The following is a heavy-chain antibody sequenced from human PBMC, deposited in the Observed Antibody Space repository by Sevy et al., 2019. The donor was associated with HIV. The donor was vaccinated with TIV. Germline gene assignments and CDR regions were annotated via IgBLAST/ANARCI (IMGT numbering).Heavy chain of an antibody. CDR3: AGDGITGITLGYYYDGVDV. D-gene: IGHD1-20*01. V-gene: IGHV3-48*01. CDR2: ISSGSSNI. Sequence: GGSLRLSCAASGFSFSSYSMNWVRQAPGKGLEWVSYISSGSSNINYADSVKGRFTISRDNAKNSLYLQMNSLRAEDTAVYYCAGDGITGITLGYYYDGVDVWGQGTTVTVSS. J-gene: IGHJ6*02. CDR1: GFSFSSYS.